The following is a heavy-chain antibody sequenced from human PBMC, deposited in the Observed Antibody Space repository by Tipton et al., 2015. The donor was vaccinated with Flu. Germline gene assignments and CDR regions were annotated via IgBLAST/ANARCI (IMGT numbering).Heavy chain of an antibody. CDR3: ARLPYYDVDLKNFYFDY. V-gene: IGHV4-39*01. J-gene: IGHJ4*02. D-gene: IGHD3-10*02. CDR2: IYPTGTT. CDR1: SGSIRSTNYF. Sequence: GLVKPSETLSLNCSVSSGSIRSTNYFCAWIRQPPGKRLELIGSIYPTGTTYYNPSLKSRVTISVDTSKSQFSLMLKSVTAADTAVYYCARLPYYDVDLKNFYFDYWGQGALVTVSS.